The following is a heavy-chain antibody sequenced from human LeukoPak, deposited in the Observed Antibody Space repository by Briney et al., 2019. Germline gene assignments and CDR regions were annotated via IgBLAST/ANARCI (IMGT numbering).Heavy chain of an antibody. V-gene: IGHV3-23*01. Sequence: GGSLRLSCAASGFTFITYAMTWVRHAPGKGLELVSVISGSGGSTYYAGSVKGRFAISRDNPKDTLYLQMNSLRAEDTAVYYCAKGRGRIDSSGYYYLGAFDLWGQGTMVTVSS. J-gene: IGHJ3*01. D-gene: IGHD3-22*01. CDR1: GFTFITYA. CDR2: ISGSGGST. CDR3: AKGRGRIDSSGYYYLGAFDL.